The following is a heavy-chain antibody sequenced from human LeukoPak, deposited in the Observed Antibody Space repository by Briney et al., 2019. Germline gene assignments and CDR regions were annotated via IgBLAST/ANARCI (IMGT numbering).Heavy chain of an antibody. J-gene: IGHJ1*01. CDR1: GYTFTGYY. CDR3: AIPDSSGWWLFYFQH. Sequence: ASVKVSCKASGYTFTGYYMHWVRQAPGQGLEWMGWINPNSGGTNYAQKFQGRVTMTRDTSISTAYMELSRLRSDDTAVYYCAIPDSSGWWLFYFQHWGQGTLVTVSS. D-gene: IGHD3-22*01. V-gene: IGHV1-2*02. CDR2: INPNSGGT.